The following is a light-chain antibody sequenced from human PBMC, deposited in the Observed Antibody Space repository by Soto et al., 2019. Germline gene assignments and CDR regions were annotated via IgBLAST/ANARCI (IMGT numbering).Light chain of an antibody. J-gene: IGLJ2*01. CDR3: ATWDSDLHVV. Sequence: QSVLTQPPSVSAAPGQKVTISCSGNISNIGNNYVSWYQQLPGTAPKLLIYDNNKRPSGIPDRVSASKYGTSATLGITGLQTGDEAEYYCATWDSDLHVVFGGGTKLTVL. CDR1: ISNIGNNY. CDR2: DNN. V-gene: IGLV1-51*01.